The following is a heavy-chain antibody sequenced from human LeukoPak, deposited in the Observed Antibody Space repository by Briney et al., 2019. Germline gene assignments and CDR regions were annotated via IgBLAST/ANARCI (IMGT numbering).Heavy chain of an antibody. Sequence: GGSLRLSCAASGFTFDNYAMHWVRQAPGKGLEWLSIISWNSGYIGYADSVKGRFTISRDNAKKSLDLQMNSLRAEDTAFYYCAKVRGTYSSGYFFDYWGQGTLVTVSP. CDR3: AKVRGTYSSGYFFDY. CDR2: ISWNSGYI. V-gene: IGHV3-9*01. CDR1: GFTFDNYA. D-gene: IGHD6-19*01. J-gene: IGHJ4*02.